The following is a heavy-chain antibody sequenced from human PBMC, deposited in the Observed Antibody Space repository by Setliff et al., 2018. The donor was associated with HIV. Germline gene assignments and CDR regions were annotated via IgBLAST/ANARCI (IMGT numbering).Heavy chain of an antibody. J-gene: IGHJ3*02. Sequence: PGGSLRLSCVASGFTFSFHSMNWVRQAPGKGLEWVSSINSARGYINYADSVKGRFSVSRDNAKNSLYLQMNSLRAEDTALYYCAREGVYLGRAFDIWGQGTMVTVSS. CDR3: AREGVYLGRAFDI. CDR1: GFTFSFHS. CDR2: INSARGYI. D-gene: IGHD2-8*01. V-gene: IGHV3-21*01.